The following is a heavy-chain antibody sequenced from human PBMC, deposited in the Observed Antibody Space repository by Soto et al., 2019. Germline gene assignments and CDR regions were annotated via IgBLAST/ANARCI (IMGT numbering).Heavy chain of an antibody. Sequence: QVQLVESGGGVVQPGASLTLSCAASGFRFSGCGMHWVRQAPGKGLEWVAVISFDASEKFYVDSVKGRFSISRDDSHSKVFLHMNSLRREDTGVYYCARDLGGYVHLWDKSNYWGQGTLVNVS. V-gene: IGHV3-30*04. CDR3: ARDLGGYVHLWDKSNY. D-gene: IGHD5-12*01. CDR2: ISFDASEK. J-gene: IGHJ1*01. CDR1: GFRFSGCG.